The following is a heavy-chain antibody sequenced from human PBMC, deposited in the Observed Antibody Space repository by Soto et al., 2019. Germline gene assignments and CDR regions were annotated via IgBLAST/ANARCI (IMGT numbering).Heavy chain of an antibody. V-gene: IGHV3-23*01. CDR1: GFTFSSYA. Sequence: GGSLRLSCAASGFTFSSYAMSWVRQAPGKGLGWVSAVSGSGSSTYYADSVKGRFTISRDNSKNTLYLQMNSLRAEDTAVYYCVKEGRDLSSKAFDYWGQGTLVTVSS. CDR3: VKEGRDLSSKAFDY. CDR2: VSGSGSST. J-gene: IGHJ4*02. D-gene: IGHD3-16*02.